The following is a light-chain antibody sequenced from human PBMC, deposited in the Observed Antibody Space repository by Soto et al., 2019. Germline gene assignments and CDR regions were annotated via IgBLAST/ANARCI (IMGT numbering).Light chain of an antibody. CDR2: DAS. CDR3: QQYNSYSLT. J-gene: IGKJ4*01. CDR1: QSISSW. Sequence: DIQMPQSPSTLSASVGDRVTITCRASQSISSWLAWYQQKPGKAPKLLIYDASSLESGVPSRFSGSGSGTDFTLTISSLQPDDFAPYYCQQYNSYSLTFGGGTKVVIK. V-gene: IGKV1-5*01.